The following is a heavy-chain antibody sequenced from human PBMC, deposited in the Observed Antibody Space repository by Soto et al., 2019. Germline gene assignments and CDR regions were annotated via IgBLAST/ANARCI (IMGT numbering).Heavy chain of an antibody. CDR2: IDDSGST. CDR1: GGSISSSSYY. Sequence: SETLSLTCTVSGGSISSSSYYWGWIRQPPGKGLEWIGSIDDSGSTYYNPSLKSRVTISVDTSKNQFSLKLSSVTAADTAVYYCARPKGTIFGGDDAFDIWGQGTMVTVSS. D-gene: IGHD3-3*01. CDR3: ARPKGTIFGGDDAFDI. J-gene: IGHJ3*02. V-gene: IGHV4-39*01.